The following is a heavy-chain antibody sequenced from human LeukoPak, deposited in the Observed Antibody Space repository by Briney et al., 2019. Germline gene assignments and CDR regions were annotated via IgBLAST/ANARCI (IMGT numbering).Heavy chain of an antibody. CDR1: GFTFSDYY. Sequence: GGSLRLSCAASGFTFSDYYMSWIRQAPGKGLEWVSYISSSGSTIYYADSVKGRFTISRDNAKNSLYLQMNSLRAEDTAVYYCARDMRVNYCSSTSCYTGFDYWGQGTLVTVSS. CDR2: ISSSGSTI. CDR3: ARDMRVNYCSSTSCYTGFDY. D-gene: IGHD2-2*02. J-gene: IGHJ4*02. V-gene: IGHV3-11*04.